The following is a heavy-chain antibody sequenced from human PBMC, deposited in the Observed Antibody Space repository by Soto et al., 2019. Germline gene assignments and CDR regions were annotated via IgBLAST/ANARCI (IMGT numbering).Heavy chain of an antibody. CDR1: GDSMSSYY. Sequence: PSETLSLTCTVSGDSMSSYYWSWVRQPPGKGLEWIGYIYYSGSTTYNPSLRSRVTMSVDTSKNQFSLRLSSVTAADTAVYYCARAKSNYQTFDHWGQGSQVTVSS. J-gene: IGHJ4*02. D-gene: IGHD4-4*01. V-gene: IGHV4-59*01. CDR3: ARAKSNYQTFDH. CDR2: IYYSGST.